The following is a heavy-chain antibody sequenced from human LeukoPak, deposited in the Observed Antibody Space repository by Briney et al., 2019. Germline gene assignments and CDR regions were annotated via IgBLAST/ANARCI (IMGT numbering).Heavy chain of an antibody. J-gene: IGHJ6*02. V-gene: IGHV3-21*01. D-gene: IGHD3-10*01. CDR1: GFTFSSYS. CDR2: ISSSSSYI. CDR3: ARVRITMVRGVIGQYYYYGMGV. Sequence: GGSLRLSCAASGFTFSSYSMNWVRQAPGKGLEWVSSISSSSSYIYYADSVKGRFTISRDNAKNSLYLQMNSLRAEDTAVYYCARVRITMVRGVIGQYYYYGMGVWGQGTTVTVSS.